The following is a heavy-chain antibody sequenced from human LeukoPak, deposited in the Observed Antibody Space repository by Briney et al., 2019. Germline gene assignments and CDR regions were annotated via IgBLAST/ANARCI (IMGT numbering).Heavy chain of an antibody. V-gene: IGHV3-48*01. CDR1: GFTFSNYN. J-gene: IGHJ5*02. Sequence: PGGSLRLSCAASGFTFSNYNMNWVRQAPGKGLEWISYIGSGSNTINYADSVKGRFTISRDNAKNSLYLQMNSLRVEDTAVYYCARGSTVTTRQAWGQGTLVTVSA. D-gene: IGHD4-17*01. CDR3: ARGSTVTTRQA. CDR2: IGSGSNTI.